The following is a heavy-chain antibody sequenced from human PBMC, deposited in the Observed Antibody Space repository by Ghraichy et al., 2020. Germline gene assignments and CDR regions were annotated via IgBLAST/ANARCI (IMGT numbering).Heavy chain of an antibody. CDR3: ARGRGYCSSTSCYGALSQGYYYYYMDV. CDR1: GFTFSSYW. Sequence: GGSLRLSCAASGFTFSSYWMSWVRQAPGKGLEWVANIKQDGSEKYYVDSVKGRFTISRDNAKNSLYLQMNSLRAEDTAVYYCARGRGYCSSTSCYGALSQGYYYYYMDVWGKGTTVTVSS. V-gene: IGHV3-7*01. CDR2: IKQDGSEK. J-gene: IGHJ6*03. D-gene: IGHD2-2*01.